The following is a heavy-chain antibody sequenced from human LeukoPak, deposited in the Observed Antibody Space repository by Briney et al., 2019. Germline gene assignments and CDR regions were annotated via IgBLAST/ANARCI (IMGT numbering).Heavy chain of an antibody. V-gene: IGHV3-15*01. CDR1: GFTFSNAW. CDR3: TSQDVYSSSNY. J-gene: IGHJ4*02. CDR2: IKSKTDGGTT. D-gene: IGHD6-6*01. Sequence: PGGSLRLSCAVSGFTFSNAWISWVRQAPGKGLEWVGRIKSKTDGGTTDYAAPVKGRFTISRDDSKNTLYLQMNSLKTEDTAVYYCTSQDVYSSSNYWGQGTLVTVSS.